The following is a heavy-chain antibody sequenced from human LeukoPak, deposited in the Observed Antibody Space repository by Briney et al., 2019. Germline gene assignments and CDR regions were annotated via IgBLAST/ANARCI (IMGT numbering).Heavy chain of an antibody. D-gene: IGHD4-17*01. CDR1: GYTFTGYY. V-gene: IGHV1-2*02. CDR2: ISPISGGT. Sequence: ASVRVSCKTSGYTFTGYYLHWVRQAPGQGLEWMGWISPISGGTSFAQKFQGRVTMTRDKSINTAYMELNRLTSDDTAVYYCARELDGDRGIEYWGQGSLVTVSS. J-gene: IGHJ4*02. CDR3: ARELDGDRGIEY.